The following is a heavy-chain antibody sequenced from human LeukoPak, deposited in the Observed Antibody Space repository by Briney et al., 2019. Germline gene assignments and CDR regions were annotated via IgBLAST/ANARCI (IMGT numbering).Heavy chain of an antibody. CDR2: INPNSGGT. CDR3: ARVASTTRRHDVFDI. CDR1: GYTFTGYY. D-gene: IGHD1-1*01. J-gene: IGHJ3*02. Sequence: ASVKVSCKASGYTFTGYYIHWVRQAPGQGLEWMGWINPNSGGTNSAQKFQGRVTMTRDTSISTAYMELSGLRSDDTAVYYCARVASTTRRHDVFDIWGQGTMVIVSS. V-gene: IGHV1-2*02.